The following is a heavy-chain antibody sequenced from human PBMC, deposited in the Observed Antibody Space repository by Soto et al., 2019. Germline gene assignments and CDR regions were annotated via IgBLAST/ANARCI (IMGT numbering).Heavy chain of an antibody. D-gene: IGHD1-20*01. CDR3: ARDRSNSITGANYYYYYGMDV. CDR1: GFTFSSYA. J-gene: IGHJ6*02. V-gene: IGHV3-30-3*01. Sequence: QVQLVESGGGVVQPGRSLRLSCAASGFTFSSYAMHWVRQAPGKGLEWVAVISYDGSNTYYADSVKGRFTISRDNSKNTLYLQMNSLRAEDTAVYYCARDRSNSITGANYYYYYGMDVWGQGTTVTVSS. CDR2: ISYDGSNT.